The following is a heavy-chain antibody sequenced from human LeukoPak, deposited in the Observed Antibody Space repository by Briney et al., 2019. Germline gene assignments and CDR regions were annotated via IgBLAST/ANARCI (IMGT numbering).Heavy chain of an antibody. Sequence: ASVKVSCKASGYTFTGYYMHWVRQAPGQGLEWMGWINPNSGGTNYAQKFQGRVTTTRDTSISTAYMELSRLRSDDTAVYYCARGTLYCSSTSCHKTYYYYYYMDVWGKGTTVTVSS. J-gene: IGHJ6*03. CDR1: GYTFTGYY. CDR2: INPNSGGT. CDR3: ARGTLYCSSTSCHKTYYYYYYMDV. D-gene: IGHD2-2*01. V-gene: IGHV1-2*02.